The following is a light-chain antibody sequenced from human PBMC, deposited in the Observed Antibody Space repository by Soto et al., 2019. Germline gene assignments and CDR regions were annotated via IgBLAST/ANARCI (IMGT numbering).Light chain of an antibody. V-gene: IGKV3D-15*01. CDR3: HQRQSWPRT. J-gene: IGKJ1*01. Sequence: EILIPQSPATLSVSPGERATLSCRASQSISSDVAWYQQTHGQAPRLLIYLTSNRDAGIPARFSGSGSGTDFTLTISDVQPEDFPIDYCHQRQSWPRTFGQGTKVDIK. CDR2: LTS. CDR1: QSISSD.